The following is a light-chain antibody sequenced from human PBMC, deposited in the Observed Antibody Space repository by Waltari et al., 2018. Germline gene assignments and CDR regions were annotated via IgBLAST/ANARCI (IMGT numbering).Light chain of an antibody. CDR2: DVS. CDR1: SSDVGGYHY. Sequence: QSALTPPASVSGSPGQALTLPCPGTSSDVGGYHYVSWYQQHPGKAPTLMISDVSKRPSGVSNRFTGSKSDNTASLTISGLQAEDEADYYCSSYTSSSTWVFGGGTKLTVL. J-gene: IGLJ3*02. V-gene: IGLV2-14*01. CDR3: SSYTSSSTWV.